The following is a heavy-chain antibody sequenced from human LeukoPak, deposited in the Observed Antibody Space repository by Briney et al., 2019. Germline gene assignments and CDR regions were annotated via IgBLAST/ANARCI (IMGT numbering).Heavy chain of an antibody. CDR1: GYTFTMYG. CDR3: ARGPIYYYDSRGAFDI. CDR2: INPNSGGT. Sequence: ASVKVSCKASGYTFTMYGITWVRQAPGQGLEWMGWINPNSGGTNYAQKFQGRVTMTRDTSISTAYMGLSRLRSDDTAVYYCARGPIYYYDSRGAFDIWGQGTMVTVSS. V-gene: IGHV1-2*02. J-gene: IGHJ3*02. D-gene: IGHD3-22*01.